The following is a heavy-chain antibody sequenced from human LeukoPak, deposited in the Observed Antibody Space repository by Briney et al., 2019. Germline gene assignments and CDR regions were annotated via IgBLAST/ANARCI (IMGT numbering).Heavy chain of an antibody. D-gene: IGHD3-10*01. Sequence: QPGGSLRLSCVASGVTFSSYAMSWVRQAPGKGLEWVSAISGSGGSTYYADSVKGRFTISRDNSKNTLYLQMNSLRAEDTAVYYCAKAIGGGPRYYGMDVWGQGTTVTVSS. J-gene: IGHJ6*02. CDR1: GVTFSSYA. CDR3: AKAIGGGPRYYGMDV. V-gene: IGHV3-23*01. CDR2: ISGSGGST.